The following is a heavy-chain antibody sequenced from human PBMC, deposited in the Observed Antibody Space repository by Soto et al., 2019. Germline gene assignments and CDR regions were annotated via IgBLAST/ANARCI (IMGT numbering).Heavy chain of an antibody. CDR1: GYTFTSYG. CDR2: ISAYNGNT. J-gene: IGHJ6*02. V-gene: IGHV1-18*01. Sequence: QVQLVQSGAEVKKPGASVKVSCKASGYTFTSYGISWVRQAPGQGLEWMGWISAYNGNTNYAQKLQGRVTMTTDTSTSTAYMERRSLRSDDTAVYYCAREGTRVSSSWWSYYGMDVWGQGTTVTVSS. D-gene: IGHD6-13*01. CDR3: AREGTRVSSSWWSYYGMDV.